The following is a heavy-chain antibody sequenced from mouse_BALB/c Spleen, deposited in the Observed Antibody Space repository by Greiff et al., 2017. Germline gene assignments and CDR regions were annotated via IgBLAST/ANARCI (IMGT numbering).Heavy chain of an antibody. CDR1: GYTFTSYY. Sequence: QVQLKESGPELVKPGASVRISCKASGYTFTSYYIHWVKQRPGQGLEWIGWIYPGNVNTKYNEKFKGKATLTADKSSSTAYMQLSSLTSEDSAVYFCARDRGYGNYVPDYWGQGTTLTVSS. J-gene: IGHJ2*01. D-gene: IGHD2-10*02. V-gene: IGHV1S56*01. CDR3: ARDRGYGNYVPDY. CDR2: IYPGNVNT.